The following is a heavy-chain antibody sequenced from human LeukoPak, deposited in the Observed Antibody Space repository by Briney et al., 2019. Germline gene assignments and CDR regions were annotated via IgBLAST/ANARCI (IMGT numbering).Heavy chain of an antibody. CDR1: GGSISSSSYY. D-gene: IGHD3-3*01. J-gene: IGHJ4*02. CDR3: ATRRSGSRFDY. V-gene: IGHV4-39*01. Sequence: PSETLSLTCTLSGGSISSSSYYWGWFRQPPGKGLEWIGSIYYSGSTYYNPSLKSRVTISVDTSKNQFSLKLSSVTAADTAVYYCATRRSGSRFDYWGQGTLVTVSS. CDR2: IYYSGST.